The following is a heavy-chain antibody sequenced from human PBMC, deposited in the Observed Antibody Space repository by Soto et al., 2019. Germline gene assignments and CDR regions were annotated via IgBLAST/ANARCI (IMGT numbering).Heavy chain of an antibody. Sequence: GPVKVSCKASGNTFTGDFMHWVRQAPGQGLEWMGWINPKSGGTNFAQKFQGRVTLTRDTSTSTAYMELSSLRSDDTAVYYCARDSVDYYDSSGYDYWGQGTLVTVSS. CDR3: ARDSVDYYDSSGYDY. J-gene: IGHJ4*02. D-gene: IGHD3-22*01. CDR1: GNTFTGDF. V-gene: IGHV1-2*02. CDR2: INPKSGGT.